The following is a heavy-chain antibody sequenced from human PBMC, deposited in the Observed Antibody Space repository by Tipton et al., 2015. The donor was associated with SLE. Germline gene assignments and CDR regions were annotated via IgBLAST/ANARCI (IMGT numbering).Heavy chain of an antibody. V-gene: IGHV3-23*01. CDR2: ISKDGDST. CDR3: AKDYPSGTYW. D-gene: IGHD1-26*01. Sequence: SLRLSCAASGFTCSGYAMSWVRQAPGKGLECLSGISKDGDSTFYVDSVKGRFTISRDNSKNTLFLQLNSLTAEDTAVYYCAKDYPSGTYWWGQGTLVTVSS. CDR1: GFTCSGYA. J-gene: IGHJ4*02.